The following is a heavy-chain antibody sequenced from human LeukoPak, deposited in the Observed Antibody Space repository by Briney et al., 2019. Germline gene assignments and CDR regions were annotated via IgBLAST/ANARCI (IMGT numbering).Heavy chain of an antibody. CDR3: ARDTAMAVDAFDI. CDR2: IIPILGIA. Sequence: SVKVSCKASGGTFSSYAISWVRPAPGQGLEWMGRIIPILGIANYAQKFQGRVTITADKSTSTAYMELSSLRSEDTAVYYCARDTAMAVDAFDIWGQGTMVTVSS. J-gene: IGHJ3*02. V-gene: IGHV1-69*04. CDR1: GGTFSSYA. D-gene: IGHD5-18*01.